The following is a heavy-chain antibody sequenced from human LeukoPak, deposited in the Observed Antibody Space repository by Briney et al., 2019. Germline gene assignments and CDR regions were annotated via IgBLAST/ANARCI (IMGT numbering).Heavy chain of an antibody. CDR3: AREDDNTALDY. Sequence: PSETPSLTCTVSGGSVSSGSYYWSWIRQPPGKELEWIGYIYYSGTTNYNPSLNSRVTISVDTTKNQFSLKLSSVTATDTAVYYCAREDDNTALDYWGQGTLVTVSS. CDR2: IYYSGTT. J-gene: IGHJ4*02. D-gene: IGHD3-22*01. CDR1: GGSVSSGSYY. V-gene: IGHV4-61*01.